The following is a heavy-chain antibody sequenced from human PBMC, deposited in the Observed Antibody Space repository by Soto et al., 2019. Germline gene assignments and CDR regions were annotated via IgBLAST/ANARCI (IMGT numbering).Heavy chain of an antibody. CDR2: IYYSGSP. CDR3: GSSYGDYVSY. D-gene: IGHD4-17*01. Sequence: SETLSLTCAVYGGSFSGYYWGWIRQPPGKGLELIGSIYYSGSPYYNPSLKSRVTISVDTSKNQFSLKLSSVTAADTAVYYFGSSYGDYVSYWGQGTLGTVSS. CDR1: GGSFSGYY. J-gene: IGHJ4*02. V-gene: IGHV4-39*01.